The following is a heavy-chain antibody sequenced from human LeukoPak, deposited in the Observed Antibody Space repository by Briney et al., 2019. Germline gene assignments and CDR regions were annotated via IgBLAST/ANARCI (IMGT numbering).Heavy chain of an antibody. CDR1: GFTFSSYG. V-gene: IGHV3-30*18. CDR3: AKSPHSSSWYPPPPHSHAFDI. D-gene: IGHD6-13*01. Sequence: GGSLRLSCAASGFTFSSYGMHWVRQAPGKGLEWVAVISYDGSNKYYADSVKGRFTISRDNSKNTLYLQMNSLRAEDTAVYYCAKSPHSSSWYPPPPHSHAFDIWGQGTMVTVSS. J-gene: IGHJ3*02. CDR2: ISYDGSNK.